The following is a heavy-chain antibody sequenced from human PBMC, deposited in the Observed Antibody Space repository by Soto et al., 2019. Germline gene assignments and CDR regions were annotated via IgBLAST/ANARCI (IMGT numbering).Heavy chain of an antibody. V-gene: IGHV4-4*02. CDR3: ARVKGGWGFDP. D-gene: IGHD6-19*01. Sequence: PSETLSLTCRVSGDSISSTFWWTWVRQPPRKGLEWIGDVYHTGSTSYNPSLKGRVTISVDRSKNQFSLKRSSVTGADTAVYYCARVKGGWGFDPWGQGTLVTVSS. J-gene: IGHJ5*02. CDR1: GDSISSTFW. CDR2: VYHTGST.